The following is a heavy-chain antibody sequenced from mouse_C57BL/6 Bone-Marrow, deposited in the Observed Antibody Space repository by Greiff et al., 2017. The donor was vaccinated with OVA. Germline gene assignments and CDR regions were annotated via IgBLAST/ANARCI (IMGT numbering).Heavy chain of an antibody. CDR3: ARDGYYALDV. D-gene: IGHD2-3*01. CDR2: ISSGSSTI. CDR1: GFTFSDYG. J-gene: IGHJ1*03. V-gene: IGHV5-17*01. Sequence: DVKLVESGGGLVKPGGSLKLSCAASGFTFSDYGMHWVRQAPEKGLEWVAYISSGSSTIYYADTVKGRFTISRDNAKNTLFLQMTSLRSEDTAMYYCARDGYYALDVWGTGTTVTVSS.